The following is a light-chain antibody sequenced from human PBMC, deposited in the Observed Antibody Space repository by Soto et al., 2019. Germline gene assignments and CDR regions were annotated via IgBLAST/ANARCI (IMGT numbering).Light chain of an antibody. CDR2: EVT. CDR3: SSSAGSNILL. V-gene: IGLV2-8*01. J-gene: IGLJ2*01. Sequence: QSALTQPPSASASPGQSVTISCTGTSSDVGGYNYVSWYQQYPDKAPKVLIYEVTKRPSGVPDRFSGSKSGNTASLTVSGLQAEDEAGYYCSSSAGSNILLFGGGTKLTVL. CDR1: SSDVGGYNY.